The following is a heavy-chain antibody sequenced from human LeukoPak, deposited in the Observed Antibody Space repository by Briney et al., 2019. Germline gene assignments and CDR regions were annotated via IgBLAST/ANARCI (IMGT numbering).Heavy chain of an antibody. D-gene: IGHD1-26*01. CDR2: IWYDGSNK. CDR3: ARVRGALNLDAFDI. V-gene: IGHV3-33*08. Sequence: PGGSLRLSCAASGFTFSSYGMHWVRQAPGKGLEWVAVIWYDGSNKYYADSVKGRFTISRDNSKNTLYLQMNSLRAEDTAVYYCARVRGALNLDAFDIWGQGTMVTVSS. CDR1: GFTFSSYG. J-gene: IGHJ3*02.